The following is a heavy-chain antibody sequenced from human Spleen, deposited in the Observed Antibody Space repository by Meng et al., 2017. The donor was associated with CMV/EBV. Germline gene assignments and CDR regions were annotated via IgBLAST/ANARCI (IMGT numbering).Heavy chain of an antibody. V-gene: IGHV1-69*05. CDR1: GGTFSSYA. Sequence: SVKVSCKASGGTFSSYAISWVRQAPGQGLEWMGGIIPIFGTANYAQNFQGRVTITTDESTSTAYMELSSLTSEDTAVYYCARIMSRAAKWRVVVPSPNPHDAFDLWGQGTMVTVSS. CDR3: ARIMSRAAKWRVVVPSPNPHDAFDL. J-gene: IGHJ3*01. D-gene: IGHD2-2*01. CDR2: IIPIFGTA.